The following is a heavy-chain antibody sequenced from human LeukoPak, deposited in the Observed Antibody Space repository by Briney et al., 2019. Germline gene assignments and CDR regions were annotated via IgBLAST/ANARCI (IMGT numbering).Heavy chain of an antibody. Sequence: GGSLRLSCAASGFTFSSHWMHWVRQAPGKGLVWVSRIESDGSTKMYADSVRGRFTISRDNAKNTLYLQMNSLRAEDTAVYYCAREHRGAGAAVDYWGQGILVTVAS. CDR3: AREHRGAGAAVDY. CDR1: GFTFSSHW. J-gene: IGHJ4*02. D-gene: IGHD1-26*01. CDR2: IESDGSTK. V-gene: IGHV3-74*03.